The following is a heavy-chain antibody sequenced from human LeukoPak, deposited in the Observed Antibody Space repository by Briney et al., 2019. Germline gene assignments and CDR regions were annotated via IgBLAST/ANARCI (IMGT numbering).Heavy chain of an antibody. V-gene: IGHV3-15*01. CDR2: IKSKTDGGTT. Sequence: GGSLRLSCAPSGFTFSRYGMHWVRQAPGKGLEWVGRIKSKTDGGTTDYAAPVKGRFTISRDDSKNTLYLQMNSLKTEDTAGYYCTATYYDSSCYYYKIYWGQGTLVTVSS. J-gene: IGHJ4*02. D-gene: IGHD3-22*01. CDR1: GFTFSRYG. CDR3: TATYYDSSCYYYKIY.